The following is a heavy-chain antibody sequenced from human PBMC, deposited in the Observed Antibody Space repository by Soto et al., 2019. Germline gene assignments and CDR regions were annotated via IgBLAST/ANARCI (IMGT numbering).Heavy chain of an antibody. V-gene: IGHV3-30*18. CDR1: GFTFRNFG. J-gene: IGHJ4*02. CDR2: ISYDGTNK. D-gene: IGHD2-21*02. CDR3: AKAVPPFVVVTASDY. Sequence: GGSLRLSCTASGFTFRNFGMHWVRQAPGKGLEWVAVISYDGTNKYYADSVKGRFTISRDNSKNTLYLQINSLRAEDTAVYYCAKAVPPFVVVTASDYWGQGTLVTVSS.